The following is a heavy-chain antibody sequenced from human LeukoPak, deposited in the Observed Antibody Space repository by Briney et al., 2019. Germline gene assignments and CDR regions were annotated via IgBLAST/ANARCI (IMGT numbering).Heavy chain of an antibody. D-gene: IGHD3-3*01. CDR3: ARGPALVYDFRSGYHAGFDP. CDR1: GGSFSGYY. V-gene: IGHV4-34*01. J-gene: IGHJ5*02. Sequence: SETLSLTCAVYGGSFSGYYWSWIRQPPGKGLEWIGEINHSGSTNYNPSLKSRVTISVDTSKNQFSLKLSSVTAADTAVYYCARGPALVYDFRSGYHAGFDPWGQGTLVTVSS. CDR2: INHSGST.